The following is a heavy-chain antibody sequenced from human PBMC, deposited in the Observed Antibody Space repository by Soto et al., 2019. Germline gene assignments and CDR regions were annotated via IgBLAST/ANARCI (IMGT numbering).Heavy chain of an antibody. J-gene: IGHJ6*02. D-gene: IGHD3-10*01. Sequence: ASVKVSCKASGYTFTSYGISWERQAPGQGLEWMGWISAYNGNTNYAQKLQGRVTMTTDTSTSTAYMELRSLRADDTAVYSWARVARGGGVIIYGMDVWGQGTTVTVSS. CDR1: GYTFTSYG. CDR2: ISAYNGNT. V-gene: IGHV1-18*01. CDR3: ARVARGGGVIIYGMDV.